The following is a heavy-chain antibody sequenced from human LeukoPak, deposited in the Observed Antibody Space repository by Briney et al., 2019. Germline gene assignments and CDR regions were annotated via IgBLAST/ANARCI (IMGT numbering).Heavy chain of an antibody. CDR3: ARRTYYYDSSGYYFDY. D-gene: IGHD3-22*01. CDR1: GYSISSGYY. V-gene: IGHV4-38-2*02. J-gene: IGHJ4*02. CDR2: IYYSGST. Sequence: SETLSLTCTVSGYSISSGYYWGWIRQPPGKGLEWIGSIYYSGSTYYNPSLKSRVTISVDTSKNQFSLKLSSVTAADTAVYYCARRTYYYDSSGYYFDYWGQGTLVTVSS.